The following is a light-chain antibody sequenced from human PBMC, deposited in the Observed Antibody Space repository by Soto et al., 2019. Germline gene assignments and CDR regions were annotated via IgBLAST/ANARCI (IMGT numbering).Light chain of an antibody. Sequence: PGTLSVSPGEISTLSCRASQSVSSSFLAWYQQKAGQAPRLLIYGASRRATGIPDRFSGSGSGTDFTLTISRLEPEDFAVYYCQQYVSSPWAFGQGTKVDIK. CDR1: QSVSSSF. CDR2: GAS. J-gene: IGKJ1*01. V-gene: IGKV3-20*01. CDR3: QQYVSSPWA.